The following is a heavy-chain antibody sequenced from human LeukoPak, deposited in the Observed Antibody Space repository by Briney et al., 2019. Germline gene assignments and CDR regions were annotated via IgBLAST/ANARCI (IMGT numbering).Heavy chain of an antibody. CDR2: MNPNSGNT. CDR1: GYTFTSYD. Sequence: GASVKVSCKASGYTFTSYDINWVRQATGQGLEWMGWMNPNSGNTGYAQKFQGRVTMTRNTSISTAYMELSSLRSEDTAVYYCATQTSELELQAFDYWGQGTLVTVSS. J-gene: IGHJ4*02. D-gene: IGHD1-7*01. V-gene: IGHV1-8*01. CDR3: ATQTSELELQAFDY.